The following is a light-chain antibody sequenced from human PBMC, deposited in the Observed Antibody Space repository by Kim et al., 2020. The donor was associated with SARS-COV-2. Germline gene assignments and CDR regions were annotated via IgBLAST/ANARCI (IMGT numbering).Light chain of an antibody. CDR3: QQYGRSPSYT. CDR1: QTLTSSY. V-gene: IGKV3-20*01. J-gene: IGKJ2*01. CDR2: GTS. Sequence: EIVLTQSPGTLFLSPGERATLSCRASQTLTSSYLAWYQQKPGQAPRLLIYGTSTRATGIADRFSGSGSGTDFTLTISRLESEDSAVYYCQQYGRSPSYTFGQGTKLEI.